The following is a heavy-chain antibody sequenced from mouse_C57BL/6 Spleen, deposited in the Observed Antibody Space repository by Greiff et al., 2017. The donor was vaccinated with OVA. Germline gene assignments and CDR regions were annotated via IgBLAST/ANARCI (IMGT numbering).Heavy chain of an antibody. CDR1: GYTFTSYT. V-gene: IGHV1S26*01. CDR3: ARGSLGDYFDY. J-gene: IGHJ2*01. CDR2: INPSSGYT. D-gene: IGHD4-1*01. Sequence: QVQLQQPGTELVKPGASVKLSCKASGYTFTSYTMHWVKQRPGQGLEWIGYINPSSGYTKYNQKFKDKATLTADKSSSTAYMQLSSLTSEDSAVYYCARGSLGDYFDYWGQGTTLTVSS.